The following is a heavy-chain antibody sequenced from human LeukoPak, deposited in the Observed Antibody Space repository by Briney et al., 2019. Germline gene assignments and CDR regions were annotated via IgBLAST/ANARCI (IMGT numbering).Heavy chain of an antibody. CDR1: GYSISSGYY. J-gene: IGHJ4*02. D-gene: IGHD2-2*01. Sequence: SETLSLTCTVSGYSISSGYYWGWIRQPPGKGLEWIGTIYYSGSTSYNPSLKSRVTISVDTSKNQFSLKLSSVTAADTAVYYCARVFHPTSSQFYFDYWGQGTLVTVSS. V-gene: IGHV4-38-2*02. CDR3: ARVFHPTSSQFYFDY. CDR2: IYYSGST.